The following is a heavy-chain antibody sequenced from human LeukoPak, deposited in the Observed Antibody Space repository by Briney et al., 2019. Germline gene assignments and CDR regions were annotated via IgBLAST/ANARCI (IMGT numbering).Heavy chain of an antibody. CDR3: AREVGGSGYDY. Sequence: PSETLSLTCAVYGGSFSGYYWSWIRQPPGKGLEWIGEINHSGSTNYNPSLKSRVTISVDTSKNQFSLKLSSVTAADTAVYYCAREVGGSGYDYWGQGTLVTVSS. V-gene: IGHV4-34*01. D-gene: IGHD3-22*01. CDR2: INHSGST. CDR1: GGSFSGYY. J-gene: IGHJ4*02.